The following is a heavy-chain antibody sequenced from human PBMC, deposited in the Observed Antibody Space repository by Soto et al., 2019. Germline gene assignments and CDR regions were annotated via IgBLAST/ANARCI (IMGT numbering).Heavy chain of an antibody. J-gene: IGHJ4*02. D-gene: IGHD2-15*01. V-gene: IGHV3-23*01. CDR2: ISAHGVDI. Sequence: EVQLLESGGGLVQPGGSLRLSCAASGFVFNGYAMSWVRQAPGKGLEWVSGISAHGVDIYYADSVKGRFTISRDNSKDTLYLQMNSLRTEGTAVYYCAREDGGGPFDYWGQGTLLTVSS. CDR1: GFVFNGYA. CDR3: AREDGGGPFDY.